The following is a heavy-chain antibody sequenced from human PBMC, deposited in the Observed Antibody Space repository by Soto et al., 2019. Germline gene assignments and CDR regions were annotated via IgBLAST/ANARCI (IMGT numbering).Heavy chain of an antibody. V-gene: IGHV3-23*01. CDR2: ISGSGGGT. CDR3: AKFGMATTKRSPPYYIDY. D-gene: IGHD1-1*01. Sequence: GGSLRLSCAASGFTFSSYAMSWVRQAPGKGLEWVSSISGSGGGTYYADSVKGRFTFSRDNSKNTLYLQMNSLRAEDTAVYYCAKFGMATTKRSPPYYIDYWGQGALVTVS. J-gene: IGHJ4*02. CDR1: GFTFSSYA.